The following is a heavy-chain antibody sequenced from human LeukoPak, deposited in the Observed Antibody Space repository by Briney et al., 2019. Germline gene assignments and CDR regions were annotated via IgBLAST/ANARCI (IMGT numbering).Heavy chain of an antibody. CDR1: GFTFSSYA. D-gene: IGHD3-10*01. V-gene: IGHV3-30-3*01. J-gene: IGHJ6*02. Sequence: GGSLRLSCAASGFTFSSYAMHWVRQAPGKGLEWVAVISYDGSNKYYADSVKGQFTISRDNSKNTLYLQMNSLRAEDTAVYYCARVQLLWFGELITNSYYYGMDVWGQGTTVTVSS. CDR3: ARVQLLWFGELITNSYYYGMDV. CDR2: ISYDGSNK.